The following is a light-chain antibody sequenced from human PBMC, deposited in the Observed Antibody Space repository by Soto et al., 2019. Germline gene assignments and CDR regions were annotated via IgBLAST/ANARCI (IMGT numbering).Light chain of an antibody. CDR3: QQYGGSPLFT. CDR1: RSVSSSY. J-gene: IGKJ3*01. V-gene: IGKV3-20*01. CDR2: GAS. Sequence: EIVLTQSPGTLSLSPGERATLSCRASRSVSSSYLAWYQQKPGQAPRLLIYGASSRAAGIPDRFSGSGSGTDFTLTISRLEPEDFAVYYCQQYGGSPLFTFGPGTKVDIK.